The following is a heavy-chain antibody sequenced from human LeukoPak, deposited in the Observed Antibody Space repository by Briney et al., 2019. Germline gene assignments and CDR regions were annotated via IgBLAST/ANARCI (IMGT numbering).Heavy chain of an antibody. D-gene: IGHD3-16*01. CDR1: GGSISSYY. J-gene: IGHJ3*02. Sequence: NPSETLSLTCTVSGGSISSYYWSWIRQPPGKGLEWIGYIHYSGNTNYNPSLKSRVTISVDTSKNQFSLTLSSVTAADTAVYYCARDRVLSDAFDIWGQGTMVTVSS. V-gene: IGHV4-59*01. CDR3: ARDRVLSDAFDI. CDR2: IHYSGNT.